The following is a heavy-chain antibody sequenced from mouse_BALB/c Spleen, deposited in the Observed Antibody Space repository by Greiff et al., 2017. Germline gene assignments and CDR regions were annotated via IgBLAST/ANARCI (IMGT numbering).Heavy chain of an antibody. D-gene: IGHD2-1*01. Sequence: EVHLVESGGGLVQPGGSRKLSCAASGFTFSSYTMSWVRQTPEKRLEWVAYISNGGGSTYYPDTVKGRFTISRDNAKNTLYLQMSSLKSEDTAMYYCARHDGNYVYFDYWGQGTTLTVSS. J-gene: IGHJ2*01. CDR1: GFTFSSYT. V-gene: IGHV5-12-2*01. CDR2: ISNGGGST. CDR3: ARHDGNYVYFDY.